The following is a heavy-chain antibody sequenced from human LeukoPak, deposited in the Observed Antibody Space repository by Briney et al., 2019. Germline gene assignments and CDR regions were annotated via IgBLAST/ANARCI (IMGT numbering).Heavy chain of an antibody. J-gene: IGHJ4*02. V-gene: IGHV3-23*01. CDR1: GFTFSSYA. CDR2: ISGSGGST. Sequence: GGSLRLSRAASGFTFSSYAMSWVRQAPGKGLEWVSAISGSGGSTYYADSVKGRFTISRDNSKNTLYLQMNSLRAEDTAVYYCAKDNYLEVYSSGWFYYWGQGTLVTVSS. D-gene: IGHD6-19*01. CDR3: AKDNYLEVYSSGWFYY.